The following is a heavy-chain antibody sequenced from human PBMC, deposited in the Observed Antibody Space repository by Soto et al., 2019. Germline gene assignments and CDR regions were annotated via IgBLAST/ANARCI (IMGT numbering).Heavy chain of an antibody. J-gene: IGHJ4*02. V-gene: IGHV1-18*01. Sequence: QVHLVQSGAEVKKPGASVKVSCKASGYTFTSYGITWVRQAPGQGLEWMGWISANSGNTDYAQKLQGRVSVTRDTSTSTAYMELRSVRADDTAVYYCARGRYGDYWGQGALVTVSS. CDR2: ISANSGNT. CDR1: GYTFTSYG. CDR3: ARGRYGDY. D-gene: IGHD1-1*01.